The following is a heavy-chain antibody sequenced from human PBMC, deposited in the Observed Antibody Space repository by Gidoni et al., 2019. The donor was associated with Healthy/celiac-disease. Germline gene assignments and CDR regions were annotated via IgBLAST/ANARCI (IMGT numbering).Heavy chain of an antibody. V-gene: IGHV3-66*01. D-gene: IGHD6-13*01. CDR1: GFTVSSNY. CDR2: IYSGGST. J-gene: IGHJ4*02. CDR3: ARVSSSWSFTFDY. Sequence: EVQLVESGGGLVQPGGSLRLSCAASGFTVSSNYMSWVRQAPGKGLEWVSVIYSGGSTYYADSVKGRFTISRDNSKNTLYLQMNSLRAEDTAVYYCARVSSSWSFTFDYWGQGTLVTVSS.